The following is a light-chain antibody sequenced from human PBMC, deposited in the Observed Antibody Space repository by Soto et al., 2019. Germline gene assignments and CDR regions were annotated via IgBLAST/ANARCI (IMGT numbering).Light chain of an antibody. CDR1: RSIDKN. Sequence: DIQMTQSPSSLSASIGDRVTITCRASRSIDKNLNWYQRKPGKAPNLLIYATSALRNGVPSRFSGSGSGTDFTLTVNSLQPEDFAVYFCQQSYSSPWTFGLGTKVEI. J-gene: IGKJ1*01. CDR3: QQSYSSPWT. CDR2: ATS. V-gene: IGKV1-39*01.